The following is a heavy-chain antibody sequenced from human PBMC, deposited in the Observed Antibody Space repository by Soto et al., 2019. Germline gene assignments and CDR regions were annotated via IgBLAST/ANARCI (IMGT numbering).Heavy chain of an antibody. CDR1: GFSLTSPGMC. CDR2: IERDDDDK. Sequence: SGPTLVNPTETLTVTCTFSGFSLTSPGMCVSWIRQSPGKALEWLALIERDDDDKYYSTSLKTRLTISKDTRKNQVVLTMANMDSADTATYYCARSIRGPRRFNGMDVWGQGTTVTVSS. V-gene: IGHV2-70*13. CDR3: ARSIRGPRRFNGMDV. J-gene: IGHJ6*02. D-gene: IGHD1-20*01.